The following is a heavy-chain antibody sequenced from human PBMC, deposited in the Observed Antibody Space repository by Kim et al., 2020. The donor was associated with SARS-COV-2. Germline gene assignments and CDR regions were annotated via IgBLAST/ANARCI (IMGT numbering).Heavy chain of an antibody. CDR1: GFTFSSYG. CDR3: AKDIVRTGHAHRYKDPRYYYYYGMDV. Sequence: GGSLRLSCAASGFTFSSYGMHWVRQAPGKGLEWVAVISYDGSNKYYADSVKGRFTISRDNSKNTLYLQMNSLRAEDTAVYYCAKDIVRTGHAHRYKDPRYYYYYGMDVWGQGTTVTVSS. CDR2: ISYDGSNK. J-gene: IGHJ6*02. D-gene: IGHD1-20*01. V-gene: IGHV3-30*18.